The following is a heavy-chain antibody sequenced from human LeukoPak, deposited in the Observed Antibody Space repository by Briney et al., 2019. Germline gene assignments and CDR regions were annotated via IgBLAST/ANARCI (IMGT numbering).Heavy chain of an antibody. CDR1: GFTFSSYW. D-gene: IGHD5-18*01. J-gene: IGHJ4*02. CDR3: ARSKSETALSFDY. V-gene: IGHV3-74*01. Sequence: GGSLRLSCAASGFTFSSYWMHWVRQAPGKGLVWVSRINSDGSSTSYADSLKGRFTISRDNAKNTLYMQMNSLRAEDTAVYYCARSKSETALSFDYWGQGTLVTVSS. CDR2: INSDGSST.